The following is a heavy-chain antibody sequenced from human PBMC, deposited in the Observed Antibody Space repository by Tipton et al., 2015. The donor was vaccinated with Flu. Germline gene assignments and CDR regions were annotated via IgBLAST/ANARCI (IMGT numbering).Heavy chain of an antibody. V-gene: IGHV4-34*01. D-gene: IGHD3-10*02. CDR3: ARGLSCSGSYQRRYFDS. CDR2: INHSGST. CDR1: GDSIRSDYF. J-gene: IGHJ4*02. Sequence: TLSLTCIVSGDSIRSDYFWSWIRQPPGKGLEWIGEINHSGSTNYNPSLKSRVTISVDTSKNQFSLKLSSVTAADTAVYYCARGLSCSGSYQRRYFDSWGQGTLVTVSS.